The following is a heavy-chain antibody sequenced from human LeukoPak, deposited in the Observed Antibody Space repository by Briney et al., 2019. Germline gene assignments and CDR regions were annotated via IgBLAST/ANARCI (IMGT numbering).Heavy chain of an antibody. J-gene: IGHJ4*02. CDR3: ASLRGDFWSGYKYYFDY. V-gene: IGHV1-2*02. CDR1: GYTFTGYY. CDR2: INPNSGGT. D-gene: IGHD3-3*01. Sequence: GASVKVSCKASGYTFTGYYMHWVRQAPGQGLEWMGWINPNSGGTNYAQKFQGRVTMTRDTSISTAYMELSRLRSDDTAVYCCASLRGDFWSGYKYYFDYWGQGTLVTVSS.